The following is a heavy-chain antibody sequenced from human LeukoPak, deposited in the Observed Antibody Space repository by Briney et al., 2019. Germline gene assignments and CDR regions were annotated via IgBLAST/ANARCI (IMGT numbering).Heavy chain of an antibody. CDR1: GFTFSSYA. CDR2: ISGSGGST. CDR3: ARDGDSSGYPTGAFDI. V-gene: IGHV3-23*01. J-gene: IGHJ3*02. D-gene: IGHD3-22*01. Sequence: GGSLRLSCAASGFTFSSYAMSWVRQAPGKGLEWVSAISGSGGSTYYADSVKGRFTISRDNSKNTLYLQMNSLRAEDTAVYYCARDGDSSGYPTGAFDIWGQGTLVTVSS.